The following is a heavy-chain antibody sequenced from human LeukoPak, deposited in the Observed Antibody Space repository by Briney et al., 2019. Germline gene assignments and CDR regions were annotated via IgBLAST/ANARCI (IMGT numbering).Heavy chain of an antibody. J-gene: IGHJ6*02. CDR1: GYSFTSYW. CDR2: IYPGDSDT. V-gene: IGHV5-51*01. CDR3: ARQSTQYDFWSGYHYYYYGMDV. D-gene: IGHD3-3*01. Sequence: GESLKISCKGSGYSFTSYWIGWVRQMPGKGLEWVGIIYPGDSDTRYSPSFQGQVTISADKSISTAYLQWSSLKASDTAMYYCARQSTQYDFWSGYHYYYYGMDVWGQGTTVTVSS.